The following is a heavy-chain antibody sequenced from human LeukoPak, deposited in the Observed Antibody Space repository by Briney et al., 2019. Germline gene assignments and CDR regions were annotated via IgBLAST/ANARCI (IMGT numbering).Heavy chain of an antibody. J-gene: IGHJ3*02. CDR2: ISSSSSTI. CDR1: GFTFSSYS. D-gene: IGHD2-15*01. Sequence: GGSLRLSCAASGFTFSSYSMNWVRQAPGKGLEWVSYISSSSSTIYYADSVKGRFTISRDNAKNSLYLQMNSLRAEDTAVYYCARVCSGGSCYSHDAFDIWGQGTMVTVSS. CDR3: ARVCSGGSCYSHDAFDI. V-gene: IGHV3-48*04.